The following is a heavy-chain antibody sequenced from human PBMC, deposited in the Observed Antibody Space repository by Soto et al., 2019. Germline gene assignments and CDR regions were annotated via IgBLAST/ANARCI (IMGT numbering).Heavy chain of an antibody. CDR1: GGSIDSSNFY. D-gene: IGHD3-9*01. CDR3: ARLEGLATISYYFDY. CDR2: MYYSANT. Sequence: PSETLSLTCSVSGGSIDSSNFYWGWIRQPPGEGLEWIGSMYYSANTYYNPSLKTRVTISLDKSKSQFSLKLNSVTAADSAVYFCARLEGLATISYYFDYWGQGTLVTVSS. V-gene: IGHV4-39*01. J-gene: IGHJ4*02.